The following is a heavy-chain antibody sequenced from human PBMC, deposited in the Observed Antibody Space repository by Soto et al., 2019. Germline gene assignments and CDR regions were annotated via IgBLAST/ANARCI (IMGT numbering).Heavy chain of an antibody. J-gene: IGHJ5*02. D-gene: IGHD3-3*01. Sequence: PGGSLRLSCVGSGFPFRSYNMNWVRQAPGKGMEWVSSISSGGTYIHYTDSVKGRFTVSRDNSKNTLYLQMNSLRAEDTAVYYCAKDDRLEWLSSPNWFDPWGQGTLVTVSS. CDR2: ISSGGTYI. CDR3: AKDDRLEWLSSPNWFDP. CDR1: GFPFRSYN. V-gene: IGHV3-21*04.